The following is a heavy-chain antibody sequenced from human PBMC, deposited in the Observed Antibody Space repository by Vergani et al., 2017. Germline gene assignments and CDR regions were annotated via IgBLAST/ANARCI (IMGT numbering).Heavy chain of an antibody. CDR1: GGSISSSSYY. V-gene: IGHV4-39*01. CDR2: INYSGRT. J-gene: IGHJ4*02. CDR3: ARHQIAAAVSDY. Sequence: QLQLQESGPGLVKPSETLSLTCTVSGGSISSSSYYWGWIRQPPGKGLEWIGSINYSGRTYYNPSLKSRVTISVDTSKNQFSLKLSSVTAADTAVYYCARHQIAAAVSDYWGQGTLVTVSS. D-gene: IGHD6-13*01.